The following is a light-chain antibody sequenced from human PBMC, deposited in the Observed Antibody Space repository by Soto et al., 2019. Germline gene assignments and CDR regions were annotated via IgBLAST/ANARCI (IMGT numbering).Light chain of an antibody. V-gene: IGLV2-14*01. CDR1: TSDVGRYNY. CDR3: NSYTSSSTYV. Sequence: QSALTQPASVSGSPGQSITICCTGTTSDVGRYNYVSWYQQHPGKAPKLIIYDVSNRPSGVSNRFSGSKSGTTASLTISGLQAEDEADYYCNSYTSSSTYVFGTGTKVTVL. CDR2: DVS. J-gene: IGLJ1*01.